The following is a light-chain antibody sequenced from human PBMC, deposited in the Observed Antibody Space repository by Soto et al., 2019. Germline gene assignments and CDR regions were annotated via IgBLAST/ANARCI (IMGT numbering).Light chain of an antibody. CDR3: QQYNDRWT. CDR2: GES. V-gene: IGKV3-15*01. J-gene: IGKJ1*01. Sequence: EIVMTQSPDTLSVSPGERAILSCRASHSVSTALAWYQQKPGQAPRLLIYGESTRATGVPARFSGTGSGTEFTLTISSLQSEDFAVYYCQQYNDRWTFGQGTKVDIK. CDR1: HSVSTA.